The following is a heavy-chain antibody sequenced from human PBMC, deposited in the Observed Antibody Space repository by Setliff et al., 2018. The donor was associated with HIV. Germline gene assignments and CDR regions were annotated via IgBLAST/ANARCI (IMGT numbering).Heavy chain of an antibody. Sequence: LRLSCAASGFIFSNSAMTWVRQAPGKGLEWVSLISGNGVSAYYGDSVKGRFTISRDNSKNTVHLQMNSLRAEDTAIYYCAKPQRDASYFDYWGQGTLVTVSS. CDR2: ISGNGVSA. CDR3: AKPQRDASYFDY. J-gene: IGHJ4*02. CDR1: GFIFSNSA. D-gene: IGHD1-1*01. V-gene: IGHV3-23*01.